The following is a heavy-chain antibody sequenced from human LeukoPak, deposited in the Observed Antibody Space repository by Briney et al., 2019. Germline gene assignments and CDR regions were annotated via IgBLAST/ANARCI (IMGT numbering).Heavy chain of an antibody. CDR1: GFTFSSYW. J-gene: IGHJ6*02. CDR2: INIDGSST. V-gene: IGHV3-74*01. Sequence: GGSLRLSCAASGFTFSSYWMHWVRQAPGKGRVWVSRINIDGSSTSYADSVKGRFTISRDNAKNTLYLQMNSLRAEDTAVYYCARVYYYGSGSSPSYYGMDVWGQGTTVTVSS. D-gene: IGHD3-10*01. CDR3: ARVYYYGSGSSPSYYGMDV.